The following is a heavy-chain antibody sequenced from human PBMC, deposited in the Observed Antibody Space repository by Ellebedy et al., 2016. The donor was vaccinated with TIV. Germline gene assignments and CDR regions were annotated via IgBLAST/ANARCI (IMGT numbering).Heavy chain of an antibody. CDR1: GFSFRSYW. CDR2: INQGGSER. D-gene: IGHD4-17*01. J-gene: IGHJ3*01. V-gene: IGHV3-7*01. Sequence: GGSLRLSCAASGFSFRSYWMTWVRQAPGKGLEWVANINQGGSERHYVDSVWGRFTISRDNAKNSLFLQMNSLRAEDTAVYYCATDGSYGDYRSPTHAFEVWGQGTMVTVSS. CDR3: ATDGSYGDYRSPTHAFEV.